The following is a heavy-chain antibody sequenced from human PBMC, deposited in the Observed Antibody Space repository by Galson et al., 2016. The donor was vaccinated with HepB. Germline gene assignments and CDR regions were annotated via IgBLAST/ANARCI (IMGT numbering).Heavy chain of an antibody. J-gene: IGHJ4*02. Sequence: SVKVSCKAPGYTFTNYAMHWVRQAPGQRLEWMGWINPGNGDTKYSQKFQGRVTISRDTSASTAYMELSSLISEDTAVYYCARAGSYYTLDYWGQRTLVTVSS. D-gene: IGHD1-26*01. V-gene: IGHV1-3*01. CDR2: INPGNGDT. CDR3: ARAGSYYTLDY. CDR1: GYTFTNYA.